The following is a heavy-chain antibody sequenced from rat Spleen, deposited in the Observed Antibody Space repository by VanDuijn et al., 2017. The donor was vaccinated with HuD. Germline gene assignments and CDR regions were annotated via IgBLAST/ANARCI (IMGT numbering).Heavy chain of an antibody. CDR3: TTGGLPYYFDY. J-gene: IGHJ2*01. D-gene: IGHD1-4*01. V-gene: IGHV5-27*01. CDR2: ITTGGGST. Sequence: EVRLVESGGGLVQPGRSLKVSCAASGFTFSTSYMAWVRQAPTKGLEWVAYITTGGGSTLYRDSVKGRFTIPRDNAKSTLYLQMDSLRSEDTATYYCTTGGLPYYFDYWGQGVMVTVSS. CDR1: GFTFSTSY.